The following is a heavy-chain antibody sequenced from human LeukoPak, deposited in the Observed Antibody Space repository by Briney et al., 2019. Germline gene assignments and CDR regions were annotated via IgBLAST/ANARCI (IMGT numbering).Heavy chain of an antibody. CDR3: ARGGYYDSSGRNFDY. J-gene: IGHJ4*02. D-gene: IGHD3-22*01. CDR1: GFTFDDYA. Sequence: GGSLRLSCAASGFTFDDYAMHWVRQAPGKGLEWVSLISGDGGSTYYADSVKGRFTISRDNAENSLYLQMNSLRAEDTAVYYCARGGYYDSSGRNFDYWGQGTLVTVSS. V-gene: IGHV3-43*02. CDR2: ISGDGGST.